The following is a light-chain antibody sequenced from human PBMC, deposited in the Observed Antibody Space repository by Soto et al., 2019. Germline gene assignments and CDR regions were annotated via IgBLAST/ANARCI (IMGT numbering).Light chain of an antibody. J-gene: IGKJ1*01. CDR2: HAS. Sequence: IVLMQSPDTLSLSPGERATLCFMASRSLSSDYLAWYQHKPGQAPRLLFYHASRRATGTPDRFSVSGSGTDFTLTISRLEPGDFAVYYCQQYGDSPRSFGQGTKVDIK. CDR1: RSLSSDY. CDR3: QQYGDSPRS. V-gene: IGKV3-20*01.